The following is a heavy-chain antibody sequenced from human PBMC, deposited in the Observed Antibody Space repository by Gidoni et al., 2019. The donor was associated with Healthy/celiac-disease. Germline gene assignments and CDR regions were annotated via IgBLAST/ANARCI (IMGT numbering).Heavy chain of an antibody. D-gene: IGHD3-3*01. V-gene: IGHV4-39*01. CDR3: ARHDLGAHQGITIFGVVIDPPNY. J-gene: IGHJ4*02. Sequence: QLQLQESGPGLVKPSETLSLTCTVSGCSISSSSYYWGWIRQPPGKGLEWIGSIYYSGSTYYNPSLKSRVTISVDTSKNQFSLKLSSVTAADTAVYYCARHDLGAHQGITIFGVVIDPPNYWGQGTLVTVSS. CDR1: GCSISSSSYY. CDR2: IYYSGST.